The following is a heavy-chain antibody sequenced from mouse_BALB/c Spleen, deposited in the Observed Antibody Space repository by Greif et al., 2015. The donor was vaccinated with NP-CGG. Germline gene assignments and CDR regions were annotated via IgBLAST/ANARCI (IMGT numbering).Heavy chain of an antibody. CDR1: GFNIKDTY. Sequence: EVQLQQSGAELVKPGASVKLSCTASGFNIKDTYMHWVKQRPEQGLEWIGRIDPANGNTKYDPKFQGKATITADTSSNTAYLQLSSLTSEDTAVYYCARDYYRYACYAMDYWGQGTSVTVSS. CDR2: IDPANGNT. CDR3: ARDYYRYACYAMDY. D-gene: IGHD2-14*01. V-gene: IGHV14-3*02. J-gene: IGHJ4*01.